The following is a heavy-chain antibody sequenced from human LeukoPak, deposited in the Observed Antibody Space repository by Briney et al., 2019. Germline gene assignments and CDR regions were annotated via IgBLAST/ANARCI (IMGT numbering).Heavy chain of an antibody. D-gene: IGHD5-24*01. CDR2: INPNSGGT. J-gene: IGHJ4*02. CDR3: ARSPEMATIYFDY. V-gene: IGHV1-2*02. CDR1: GYTFTGYY. Sequence: ASVKVSCKASGYTFTGYYMHWVRQAPGQGLEWMGWINPNSGGTNYAQKFQGRVTMTRDTSISTAYMELSRLRSDDTAVYYCARSPEMATIYFDYWGQGALVTVSS.